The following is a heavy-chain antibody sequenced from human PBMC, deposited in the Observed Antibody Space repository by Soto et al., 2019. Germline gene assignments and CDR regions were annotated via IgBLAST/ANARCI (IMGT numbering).Heavy chain of an antibody. CDR2: IIPIFGTA. V-gene: IGHV1-69*01. D-gene: IGHD3-10*01. CDR1: GGTFSSYA. Sequence: QVQLVQSGAEVKKPGSSVKVSCTASGGTFSSYAISWVRQAPGQGLEWMGGIIPIFGTANYAQKFQGRVTITADESTSTAYMELSSLRSEDTAVYYCRITMVRGVIAQIDYWGQGTLVTVSS. CDR3: RITMVRGVIAQIDY. J-gene: IGHJ4*02.